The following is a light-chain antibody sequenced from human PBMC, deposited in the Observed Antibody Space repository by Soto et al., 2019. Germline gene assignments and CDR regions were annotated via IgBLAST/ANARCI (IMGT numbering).Light chain of an antibody. Sequence: QSVLTQPPSVSGAPGQRVTISCTGSSSNIGAGYDVHWYQQLPGTAPKLLIYGNSNRPSGVPVRLSGSKSGTSASLAITGLQVEDEADYYCQSYDSSLSTYVFGTWTKLTVL. CDR3: QSYDSSLSTYV. CDR2: GNS. J-gene: IGLJ1*01. CDR1: SSNIGAGYD. V-gene: IGLV1-40*01.